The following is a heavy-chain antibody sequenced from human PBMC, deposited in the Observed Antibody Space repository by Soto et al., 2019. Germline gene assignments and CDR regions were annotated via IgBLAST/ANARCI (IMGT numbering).Heavy chain of an antibody. V-gene: IGHV3-9*01. J-gene: IGHJ4*02. D-gene: IGHD3-3*01. Sequence: GGSLRLSCAASGFTFDDYAMPWVRQDPGKGLEWVSGISWNSGSIGYADSVKGRFTISRDYDKNSLYLQMNSLRAEDTALYYCAKDIHYEVFGVVTYFDYWGQGTLVTVSS. CDR2: ISWNSGSI. CDR1: GFTFDDYA. CDR3: AKDIHYEVFGVVTYFDY.